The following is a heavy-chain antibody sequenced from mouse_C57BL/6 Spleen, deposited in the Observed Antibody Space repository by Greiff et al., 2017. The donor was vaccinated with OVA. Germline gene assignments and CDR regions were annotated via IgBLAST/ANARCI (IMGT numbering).Heavy chain of an antibody. D-gene: IGHD2-1*01. Sequence: VQLKQSGPVLVKPGASVKMSCKASGYPFTDYYMNWVKQSHGKSLEWIGVIHPYNGGPSYNQKFKGKATLTVAKSSSTAYMELNSLTSEDSAVYYCARHYYGNYEMDYWGQGTSVTVSS. J-gene: IGHJ4*01. CDR3: ARHYYGNYEMDY. V-gene: IGHV1-19*01. CDR2: IHPYNGGP. CDR1: GYPFTDYY.